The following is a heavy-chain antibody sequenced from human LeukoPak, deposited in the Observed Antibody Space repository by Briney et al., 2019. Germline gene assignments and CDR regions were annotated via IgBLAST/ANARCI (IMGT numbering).Heavy chain of an antibody. V-gene: IGHV3-21*04. CDR1: GFTFSSYS. CDR2: ISSSSSYI. J-gene: IGHJ4*02. Sequence: GGSLRLSCAASGFTFSSYSMNWVRQAPGKGLEWVSSISSSSSYIYYADSVKGRFTISRDNSKNTLYLQMNSLRAEDTAVYYCAKDPYYYDSSGYYRTGYWGQGTLVTVSS. D-gene: IGHD3-22*01. CDR3: AKDPYYYDSSGYYRTGY.